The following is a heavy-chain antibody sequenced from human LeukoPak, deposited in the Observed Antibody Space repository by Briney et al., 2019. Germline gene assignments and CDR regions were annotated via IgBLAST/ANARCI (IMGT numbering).Heavy chain of an antibody. D-gene: IGHD4-23*01. Sequence: SETLSLTCSVSGGSITSYYCSWIRQSPMKGLEWIGSVYNRGTTYYNPSLKSRVTISGDTSKNQLSLRMTYVTTADTAVYFCARDYGGNSGEFDPWGQGTLVTVSS. CDR3: ARDYGGNSGEFDP. CDR2: VYNRGTT. V-gene: IGHV4-59*01. J-gene: IGHJ5*02. CDR1: GGSITSYY.